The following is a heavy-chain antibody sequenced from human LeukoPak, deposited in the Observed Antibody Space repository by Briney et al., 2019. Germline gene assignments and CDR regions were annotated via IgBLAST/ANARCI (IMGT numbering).Heavy chain of an antibody. CDR3: ASTTMYSSGWYGVEAFDI. CDR1: GGSISSSSYY. Sequence: KPSETLSLTCTVSGGSISSSSYYWGCIRQPPGKGLEWIGSIYYSGSTYYNPSLKSRVTISVDTSKNQFSLKLSSVTAADTAVYYCASTTMYSSGWYGVEAFDIWGQGTMVTVSS. V-gene: IGHV4-39*01. D-gene: IGHD6-19*01. CDR2: IYYSGST. J-gene: IGHJ3*02.